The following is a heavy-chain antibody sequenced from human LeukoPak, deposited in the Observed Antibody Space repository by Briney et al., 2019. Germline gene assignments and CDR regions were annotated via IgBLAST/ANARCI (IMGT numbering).Heavy chain of an antibody. V-gene: IGHV4-39*01. CDR3: ARCDEEIVVVSAGVDQLSDIEYYIDV. Sequence: PSETLSLTCTVSGGSISSSSYSSGSLRKPPGNGLEWIGSIYYSGSTYYNPSLKSRVTISVDTSKHQFALKLSSATAADTAVHYSARCDEEIVVVSAGVDQLSDIEYYIDVWGKGTTVTVSS. CDR2: IYYSGST. J-gene: IGHJ6*03. CDR1: GGSISSSSYS. D-gene: IGHD2-2*01.